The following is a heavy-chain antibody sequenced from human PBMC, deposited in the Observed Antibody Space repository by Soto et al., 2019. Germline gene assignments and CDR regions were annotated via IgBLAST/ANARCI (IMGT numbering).Heavy chain of an antibody. CDR1: GGTFSSYT. CDR2: IIPILGIA. CDR3: ARLWFGELPFDY. Sequence: VQLVQSGAEVKKPGSSVKVSCKASGGTFSSYTISWVRQAPGQGLEWMGRIIPILGIANYAQKFQGRVTITADKSTSTAYMEVSSLRSEDTAVYYCARLWFGELPFDYWGQGTLVTVSS. J-gene: IGHJ4*02. D-gene: IGHD3-10*01. V-gene: IGHV1-69*02.